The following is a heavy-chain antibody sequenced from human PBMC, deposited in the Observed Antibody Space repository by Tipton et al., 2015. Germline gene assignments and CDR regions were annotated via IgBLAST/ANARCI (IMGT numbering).Heavy chain of an antibody. CDR2: ISYSGST. CDR1: GGSVNSANYY. CDR3: ARDLEHGMDV. V-gene: IGHV4-61*01. D-gene: IGHD5-24*01. J-gene: IGHJ6*02. Sequence: LRLSCTVSGGSVNSANYYWSWNRQPPGKGLEWIGYISYSGSTHYNPSFKSRVAISVDTSKNQFSLTLNSVTAADTAVYYCARDLEHGMDVWGQGTTVPVSS.